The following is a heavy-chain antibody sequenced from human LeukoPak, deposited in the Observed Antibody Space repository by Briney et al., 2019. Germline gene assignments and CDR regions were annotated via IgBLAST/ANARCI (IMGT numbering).Heavy chain of an antibody. CDR1: GFTFDDYA. D-gene: IGHD3-3*01. J-gene: IGHJ3*02. CDR3: AKDSDADFWCGYYAVGAFDI. CDR2: ISWNSGSI. V-gene: IGHV3-9*01. Sequence: GRSLRLSCAASGFTFDDYAMHWVRQAPGKGLEWVSGISWNSGSIGYADYVKGRFTISRDNAKNSLYLQMNSLRAEDTALYYCAKDSDADFWCGYYAVGAFDIWGQGTMVTVSS.